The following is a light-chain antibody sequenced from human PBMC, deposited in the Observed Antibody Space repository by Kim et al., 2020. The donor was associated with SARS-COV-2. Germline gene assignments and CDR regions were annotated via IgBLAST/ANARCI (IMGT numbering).Light chain of an antibody. CDR2: AVS. Sequence: VSPGGRATLSCRASQSVNSNLAWYQQKPGQAPRLLIYAVSTRATGIPARFSARGSGTEFTLTISSLQSEDFAVYSCQQYDKWPLTFGGGTKVDIK. J-gene: IGKJ4*01. CDR3: QQYDKWPLT. V-gene: IGKV3-15*01. CDR1: QSVNSN.